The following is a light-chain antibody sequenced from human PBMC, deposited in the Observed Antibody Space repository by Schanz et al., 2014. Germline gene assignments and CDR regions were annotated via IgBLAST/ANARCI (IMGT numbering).Light chain of an antibody. CDR2: EVN. V-gene: IGLV2-23*02. CDR1: SSDVGGYNY. Sequence: QSALTQPPSASGSPGQSVTISCTGTSSDVGGYNYVSWYQQYPGKAPKLMIYEVNKRPSGVSNRFSGSKSATTASLTISGLQAEDEADYYCCSYAGSSGWVFGGGTKVTVL. CDR3: CSYAGSSGWV. J-gene: IGLJ3*02.